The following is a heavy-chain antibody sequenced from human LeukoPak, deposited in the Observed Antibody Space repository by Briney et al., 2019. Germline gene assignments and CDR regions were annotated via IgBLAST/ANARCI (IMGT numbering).Heavy chain of an antibody. CDR2: INHSGST. D-gene: IGHD6-6*01. J-gene: IGHJ4*02. V-gene: IGHV4-34*01. CDR1: GGSFSGYY. CDR3: ARYLYSSSPFDY. Sequence: ASETLSLTCAVYGGSFSGYYWSWIRQPPGKGLEWIGEINHSGSTNYNPSLKSRVTISVDTSKNQFSLKLSSVTAADTAVYYCARYLYSSSPFDYWGQGTLVTVSS.